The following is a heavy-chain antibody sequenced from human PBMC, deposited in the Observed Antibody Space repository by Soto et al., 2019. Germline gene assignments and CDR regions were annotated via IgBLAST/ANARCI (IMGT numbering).Heavy chain of an antibody. CDR3: ARGLKNYYAMDV. CDR1: GFTFNSYW. D-gene: IGHD3-16*01. V-gene: IGHV3-74*01. CDR2: LNSDGSSK. Sequence: EVQLVESGGGLVQPGGSLRLSCAASGFTFNSYWMHWVRQAPGKGLVWVSRLNSDGSSKYYGDSMKGRFTISRDNAENTVYLLMNSLRDEDTAVYFCARGLKNYYAMDVWGQGTTVTVSS. J-gene: IGHJ6*02.